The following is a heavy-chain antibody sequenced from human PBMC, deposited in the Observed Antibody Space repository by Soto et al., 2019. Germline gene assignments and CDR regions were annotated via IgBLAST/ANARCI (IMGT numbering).Heavy chain of an antibody. V-gene: IGHV1-18*01. J-gene: IGHJ4*02. Sequence: QLQLVQSGAEAKKPGASVKVSCKASGYTFPTSTISWVRQAPGQGLEWMGWIKAYSGNTNYAQKLQGRVTMTTDTSTHTAYMELRSLTTDDTAIYYCAIADYGDDDYWGQGTLVTVSS. D-gene: IGHD4-17*01. CDR1: GYTFPTST. CDR2: IKAYSGNT. CDR3: AIADYGDDDY.